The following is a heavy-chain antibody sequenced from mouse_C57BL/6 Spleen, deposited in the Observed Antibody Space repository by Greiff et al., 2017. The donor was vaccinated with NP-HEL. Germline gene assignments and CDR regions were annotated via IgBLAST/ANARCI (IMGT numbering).Heavy chain of an antibody. CDR2: IDPETGGT. D-gene: IGHD2-4*01. J-gene: IGHJ1*03. V-gene: IGHV1-15*01. Sequence: QVQLQQSGAELVRPGASVTLSCKASGYTFTDYEMHWVKQTPVHGLEWIGAIDPETGGTAYNQKFKGKAILTADKSSSTAYMELRSLTSEDSAVYYCTRERIYDYFDCDFDVWGTGTTVTVSS. CDR3: TRERIYDYFDCDFDV. CDR1: GYTFTDYE.